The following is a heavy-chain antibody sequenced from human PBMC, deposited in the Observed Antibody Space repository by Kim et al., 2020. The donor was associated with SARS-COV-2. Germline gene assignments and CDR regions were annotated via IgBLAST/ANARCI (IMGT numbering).Heavy chain of an antibody. V-gene: IGHV4-39*01. CDR3: ARHPALVVFEGADDY. CDR2: IYYSGST. CDR1: GGSIGSTNYY. J-gene: IGHJ4*02. D-gene: IGHD3-22*01. Sequence: SETLSLTCTVSGGSIGSTNYYWGWIRQPPGRGLEWIGSIYYSGSTYYNPSLKSRVTISVDTSKNQFSLELSSVTAADTAVYYCARHPALVVFEGADDYWGQGTLVTVSS.